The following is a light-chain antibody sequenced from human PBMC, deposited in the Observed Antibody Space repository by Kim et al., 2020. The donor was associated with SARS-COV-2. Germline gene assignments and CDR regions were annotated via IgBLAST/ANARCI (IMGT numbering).Light chain of an antibody. Sequence: GQPLTISCTRTTSDVGGYNSVSWYQQHPGTPPNLIIYDVNQRPSGISNRLSGSKSGSPASLTISELQTEDEADYHCCSYTGSDTYVFGTGTKVTVL. CDR1: TSDVGGYNS. CDR3: CSYTGSDTYV. J-gene: IGLJ1*01. V-gene: IGLV2-14*04. CDR2: DVN.